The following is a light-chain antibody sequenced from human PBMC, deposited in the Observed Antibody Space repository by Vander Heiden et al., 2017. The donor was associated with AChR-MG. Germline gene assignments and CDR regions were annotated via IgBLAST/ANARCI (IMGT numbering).Light chain of an antibody. CDR3: HQYNNWPQT. Sequence: EIVITQSSATLSVSPGERATLSCRASQSVSSNLAWYQQKPGQAPRLLIYGASTRATGIPARFSGSGSGTEFTLTITSLQSEDFAVYYCHQYNNWPQTFGQGTKVEIK. CDR2: GAS. J-gene: IGKJ1*01. V-gene: IGKV3-15*01. CDR1: QSVSSN.